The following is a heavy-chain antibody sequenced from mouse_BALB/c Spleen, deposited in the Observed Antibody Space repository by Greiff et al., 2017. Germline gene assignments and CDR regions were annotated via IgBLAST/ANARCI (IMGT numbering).Heavy chain of an antibody. V-gene: IGHV5-12-1*01. CDR2: ISSGGGST. CDR3: ARRNYGSRVDYFDD. D-gene: IGHD1-1*01. CDR1: GFAFSSYD. Sequence: EVMLVESGGGLVKPGGSLKLSCAASGFAFSSYDMSWVRQTPEKRLEWVAYISSGGGSTYYPDTVKGRFTISRDNAKNTLYLQMSSLKSEDTAMYYCARRNYGSRVDYFDDWGQGTTLTVSS. J-gene: IGHJ2*01.